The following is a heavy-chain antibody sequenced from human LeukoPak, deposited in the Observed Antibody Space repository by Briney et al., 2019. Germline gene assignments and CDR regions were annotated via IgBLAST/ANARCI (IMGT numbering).Heavy chain of an antibody. CDR3: ARQIEGGYHASDI. D-gene: IGHD3-16*02. CDR1: GFSYSSYW. Sequence: GGSLRLSCAAAGFSYSSYWMHWVRLAPGKGLVWVSRISRDGSSTIYADSMKGRFTISRDNARDTLYLQMSSLRAQDTAVSYCARQIEGGYHASDIWGQGTMVPVSS. CDR2: ISRDGSST. V-gene: IGHV3-74*01. J-gene: IGHJ3*02.